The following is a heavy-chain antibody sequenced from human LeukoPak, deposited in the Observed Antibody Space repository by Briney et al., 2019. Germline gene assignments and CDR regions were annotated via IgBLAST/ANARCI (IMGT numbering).Heavy chain of an antibody. D-gene: IGHD3-22*01. CDR3: ARDYYDSSGYYHVGYFDY. CDR2: IKQDGSEK. Sequence: GSLRLSCAASGFTFSSYWMSWVRQAPGKGLERVANIKQDGSEKYYVDSVKGRFTISRDNARNSLYLQMNSLRAEDTAVYYCARDYYDSSGYYHVGYFDYWGQGTLVTVSS. J-gene: IGHJ4*02. V-gene: IGHV3-7*01. CDR1: GFTFSSYW.